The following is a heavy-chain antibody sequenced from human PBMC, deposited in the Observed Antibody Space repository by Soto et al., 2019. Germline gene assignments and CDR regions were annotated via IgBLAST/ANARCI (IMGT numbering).Heavy chain of an antibody. CDR3: TREKRYYNNLTSFYFDN. CDR2: IRNKANNYAT. D-gene: IGHD3-10*01. V-gene: IGHV3-72*01. Sequence: EVQLVQSGGGLVQPGGSLRLSCAASGFTFSDYYMDWVRRAPGKGLECVGRIRNKANNYATEYAASLKGRVTFSRDDSENSLYLQMNSLETEDTAVYWCTREKRYYNNLTSFYFDNWGQGTLVTVSS. J-gene: IGHJ4*02. CDR1: GFTFSDYY.